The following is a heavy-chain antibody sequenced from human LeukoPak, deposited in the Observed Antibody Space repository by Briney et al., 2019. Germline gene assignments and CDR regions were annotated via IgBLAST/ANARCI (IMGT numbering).Heavy chain of an antibody. CDR2: INHSGST. V-gene: IGHV4-34*01. CDR3: ARAAHDSSGYYQPFDY. Sequence: SETLSLTCAVCGGSFSGYYWSWIRQPPGKGLEWIGEINHSGSTNYNPSLKSRVTISVDTSKNQFSLKLSSVTAADTAVYYCARAAHDSSGYYQPFDYWGQGTLVTVSS. J-gene: IGHJ4*02. CDR1: GGSFSGYY. D-gene: IGHD3-22*01.